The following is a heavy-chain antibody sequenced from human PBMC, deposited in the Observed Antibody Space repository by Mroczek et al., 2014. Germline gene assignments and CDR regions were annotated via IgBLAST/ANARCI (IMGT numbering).Heavy chain of an antibody. CDR2: MSPKSGNT. Sequence: QVQLVESGAEVKKPGASVRVSCKASGYIFTNYDINWMRQATGQGLEWMGWMSPKSGNTGYTQKFQGRVSMTRDTSISTAYMELNGLTSEDTAVYYCAKSMSGQGSTAPDYWGQGTLVTVSS. CDR1: GYIFTNYD. V-gene: IGHV1-8*02. CDR3: AKSMSGQGSTAPDY. D-gene: IGHD2-8*01. J-gene: IGHJ4*02.